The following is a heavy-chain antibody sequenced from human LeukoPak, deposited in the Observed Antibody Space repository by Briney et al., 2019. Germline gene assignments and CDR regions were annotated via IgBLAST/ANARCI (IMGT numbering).Heavy chain of an antibody. CDR3: AKDDYYDSSGYPSGELDY. J-gene: IGHJ4*02. Sequence: GGSLRLSCAASGFTFSSYAMSWVRQAPGKGLEWVSAISGSGGSTYYADSVKGRFTISRDNSKNTLYLQMNSLRAEDTAVYYCAKDDYYDSSGYPSGELDYWGQGTLVTVSS. D-gene: IGHD3-22*01. V-gene: IGHV3-23*01. CDR1: GFTFSSYA. CDR2: ISGSGGST.